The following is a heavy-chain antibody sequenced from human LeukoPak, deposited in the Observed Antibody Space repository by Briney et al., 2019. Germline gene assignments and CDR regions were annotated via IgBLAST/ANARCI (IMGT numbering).Heavy chain of an antibody. CDR2: INSDGSSI. Sequence: GGSLRLSCAASGFTFSSHWMHWVRQAPGKGLVWVSRINSDGSSISYADSVKGRFTISRDNARNSLYLQMDSLRVEDTAFYYCARDLAFSRLDYWGQGVLVTVSS. D-gene: IGHD2/OR15-2a*01. CDR3: ARDLAFSRLDY. V-gene: IGHV3-74*01. J-gene: IGHJ4*02. CDR1: GFTFSSHW.